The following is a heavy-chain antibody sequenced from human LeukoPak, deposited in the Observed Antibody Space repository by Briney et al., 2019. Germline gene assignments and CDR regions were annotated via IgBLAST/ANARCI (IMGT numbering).Heavy chain of an antibody. V-gene: IGHV3-30*04. Sequence: GRSLRLSCAASGFTFSSYAMHWVRQAPGKGLEWVAVISYDGSNKNYADSVKGRFTISRDNSKNTLYLQMNSLRAEDTAVYYCARDSSRYSSSWYEGYGMDVWGQGTTVTVSS. D-gene: IGHD6-13*01. J-gene: IGHJ6*02. CDR3: ARDSSRYSSSWYEGYGMDV. CDR2: ISYDGSNK. CDR1: GFTFSSYA.